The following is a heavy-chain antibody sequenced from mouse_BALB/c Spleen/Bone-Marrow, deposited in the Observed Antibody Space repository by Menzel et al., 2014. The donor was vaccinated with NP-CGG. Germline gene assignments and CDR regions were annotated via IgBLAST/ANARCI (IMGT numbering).Heavy chain of an antibody. Sequence: EVQLQQSGGGLVQPGGSLKLSCAASGFDFSRYWMSWVRQAPGKGLEWIGEINPDSSTINYTPSLKDKFIISRDNAKNTLYLQMSKVRSEDTALYYCARMHYYGYVAYWGQGTLVTVSA. J-gene: IGHJ3*01. CDR3: ARMHYYGYVAY. V-gene: IGHV4-1*02. D-gene: IGHD1-2*01. CDR1: GFDFSRYW. CDR2: INPDSSTI.